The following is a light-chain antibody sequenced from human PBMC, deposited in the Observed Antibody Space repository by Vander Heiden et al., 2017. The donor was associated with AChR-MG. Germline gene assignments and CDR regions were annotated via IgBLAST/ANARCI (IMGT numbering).Light chain of an antibody. CDR1: ESVSSNY. J-gene: IGKJ2*01. V-gene: IGKV3-20*01. Sequence: EIVLTQSPGTLSRSPGARATLSCRASESVSSNYLAWYQQKPGQAPRLLIYVASTRAPGIPDRFSGSGSGTDFTLTISGLEPEDFAVYYCQQYGSSRYTFGQGTKLEIK. CDR3: QQYGSSRYT. CDR2: VAS.